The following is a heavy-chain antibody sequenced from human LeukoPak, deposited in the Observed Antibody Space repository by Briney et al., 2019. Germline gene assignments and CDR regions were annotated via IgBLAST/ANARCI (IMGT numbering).Heavy chain of an antibody. V-gene: IGHV3-64D*09. D-gene: IGHD6-19*01. CDR1: GFTFSKYA. CDR2: INHNGRST. CDR3: VKYSSGWYYDY. J-gene: IGHJ4*02. Sequence: PGGSLRLSCSASGFTFSKYAMHWVRQAPGKGLEYVSAINHNGRSTYYADSVKGRFSISRDNSKSTLYLQMSSLRTEDTAVYYCVKYSSGWYYDYWGQGTLVTVSS.